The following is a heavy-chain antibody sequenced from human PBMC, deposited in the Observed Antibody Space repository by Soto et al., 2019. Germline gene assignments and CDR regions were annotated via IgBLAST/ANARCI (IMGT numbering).Heavy chain of an antibody. CDR1: GFTFSSYG. CDR2: ISYDGSNK. V-gene: IGHV3-30*18. Sequence: QVQLVESGGGVVQPGRSLRLSCAASGFTFSSYGMHWVRQAPGKGLEWVAVISYDGSNKYYADSVKGRFTISRDNSKNTLYLQMNSLRAEDTAVYYCAKDRDIVVVVAAFDYWGQGTRVTVSS. J-gene: IGHJ4*02. D-gene: IGHD2-15*01. CDR3: AKDRDIVVVVAAFDY.